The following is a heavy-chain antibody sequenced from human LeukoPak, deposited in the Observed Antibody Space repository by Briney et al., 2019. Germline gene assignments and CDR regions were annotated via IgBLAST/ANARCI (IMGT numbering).Heavy chain of an antibody. D-gene: IGHD3-22*01. Sequence: PSETLSLTCAVYGGSFSGYYWSWIRQPPGKGLEWIGEINHSGSTNYNPSLKSRVTISVDTSKNQFSLKLSSVTAADTAVYYCARRRDYYDSSGYGSYYYYYGMDVWGQGTTVTVSS. CDR3: ARRRDYYDSSGYGSYYYYYGMDV. CDR1: GGSFSGYY. V-gene: IGHV4-34*01. J-gene: IGHJ6*02. CDR2: INHSGST.